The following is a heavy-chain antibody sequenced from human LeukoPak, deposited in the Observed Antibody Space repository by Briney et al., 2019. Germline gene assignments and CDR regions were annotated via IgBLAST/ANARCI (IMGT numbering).Heavy chain of an antibody. V-gene: IGHV4-59*01. Sequence: SETLSLTSLVSGGSISSYYWSWIRHPPGKVLEWIGYIYYSGSTSYNPSLKSRVTISVDTSKNQFSLKLSSVTAADTAVYYCARDGHYYDSSGLDYWGPGTLVTVSS. CDR3: ARDGHYYDSSGLDY. J-gene: IGHJ4*02. D-gene: IGHD3-22*01. CDR2: IYYSGST. CDR1: GGSISSYY.